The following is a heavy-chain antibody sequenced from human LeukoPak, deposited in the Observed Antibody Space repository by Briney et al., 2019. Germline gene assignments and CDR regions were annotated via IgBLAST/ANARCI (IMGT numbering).Heavy chain of an antibody. V-gene: IGHV3-33*06. CDR1: GFTFTSNG. J-gene: IGHJ4*02. CDR2: IWSDGTNK. D-gene: IGHD4-11*01. CDR3: AKDIERGFDYTNSLDY. Sequence: PGKSLRLSCAASGFTFTSNGMHWVRQAPGKGLEWVAVIWSDGTNKYYADSVKGRFAISRDDSKNMVYLQMNSLRVEDTAVYYCAKDIERGFDYTNSLDYWGQGTLVTVSS.